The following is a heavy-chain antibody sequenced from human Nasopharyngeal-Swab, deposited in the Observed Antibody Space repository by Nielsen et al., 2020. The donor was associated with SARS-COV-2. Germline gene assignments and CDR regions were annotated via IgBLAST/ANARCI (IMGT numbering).Heavy chain of an antibody. CDR1: GFTLSSYW. V-gene: IGHV3-7*01. CDR3: ARAGSSGWYYYFDY. J-gene: IGHJ4*02. Sequence: GESLKISCAASGFTLSSYWMSWVRQAPGKGLEWVANIKQDGSEKYYVDSVKGRFTISRDNAKNSLYLQMNSLRAEDTAVYYCARAGSSGWYYYFDYWGQGTLVTVSS. CDR2: IKQDGSEK. D-gene: IGHD6-19*01.